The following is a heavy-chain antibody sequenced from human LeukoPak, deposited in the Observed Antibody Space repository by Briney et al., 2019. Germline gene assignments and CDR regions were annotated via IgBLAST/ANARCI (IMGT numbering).Heavy chain of an antibody. CDR2: ISSSGETI. V-gene: IGHV3-48*03. CDR1: GFTFSTYE. D-gene: IGHD1-26*01. Sequence: GGSLRLSCAASGFTFSTYEMNWVRQAPGKGREWISYISSSGETIYYADSVEGRFTISRDNAKNSLYLQMNSLRTEDTAVYYCTRDEVGASTEFDYWGQGTLVTVSS. CDR3: TRDEVGASTEFDY. J-gene: IGHJ4*02.